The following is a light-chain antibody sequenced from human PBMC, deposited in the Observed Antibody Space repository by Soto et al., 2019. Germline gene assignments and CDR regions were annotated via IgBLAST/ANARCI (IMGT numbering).Light chain of an antibody. CDR1: SSDVGGCKF. Sequence: QSALTQPPSASGSPGQSVTISCTGTSSDVGGCKFVSWYQQYPGKAPKLIIYEVSKPTSGVPDRFSGFKSGNTASLTVSGLQAEDEADYYCSSCAGSNNPDVFGTGTKLTVL. V-gene: IGLV2-8*01. CDR2: EVS. CDR3: SSCAGSNNPDV. J-gene: IGLJ1*01.